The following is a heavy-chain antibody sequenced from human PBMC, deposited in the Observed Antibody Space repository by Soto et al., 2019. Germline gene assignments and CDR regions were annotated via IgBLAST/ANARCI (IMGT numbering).Heavy chain of an antibody. D-gene: IGHD3-3*01. CDR1: GCSVTGGSYH. Sequence: QVQLQQSGPGLVKPSETLSLTCTVSGCSVTGGSYHWSWLGQPPGKRLEWIGYIYYTGSTKYNPALKRRVTISIDRSKNQVSLTVSSVTAAHTALYYCARELPIFGGDDIWVRGTMVTVSS. CDR3: ARELPIFGGDDI. V-gene: IGHV4-61*01. CDR2: IYYTGST. J-gene: IGHJ3*02.